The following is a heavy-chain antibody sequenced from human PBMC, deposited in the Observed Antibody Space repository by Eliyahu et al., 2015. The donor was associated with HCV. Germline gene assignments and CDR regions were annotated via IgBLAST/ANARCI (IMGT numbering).Heavy chain of an antibody. V-gene: IGHV1-46*01. CDR1: GYTFPXXY. CDR2: XXPSGGST. CDR3: ARDEGYCSSTSCYGGGWFDP. J-gene: IGHJ5*02. D-gene: IGHD2-2*01. Sequence: QVQLVQSGAEVKKPGASVKXSCXASGYTFPXXYMHWVRQAPGQGLEWMGIXXPSGGSTSYAQKFQGRVTMTRDTSTSTVYMELSSLRSEDTAVYYCARDEGYCSSTSCYGGGWFDPWGQGTLVTVSS.